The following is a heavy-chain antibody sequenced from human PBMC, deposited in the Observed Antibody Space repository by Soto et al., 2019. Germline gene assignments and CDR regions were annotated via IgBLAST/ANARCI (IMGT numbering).Heavy chain of an antibody. CDR1: GFTFSSYG. J-gene: IGHJ4*02. CDR2: IWYDGSNQ. CDR3: ASRSPALDY. V-gene: IGHV3-33*01. Sequence: QVQLVESGGGVVQPGRSLRLSCAASGFTFSSYGMHWVRQAPGKGLEWVAVIWYDGSNQYYADSVKGRFTISRDNSKNTLYLQMNSLSVEDTAVYYCASRSPALDYWGQGTLVTVSS. D-gene: IGHD2-2*01.